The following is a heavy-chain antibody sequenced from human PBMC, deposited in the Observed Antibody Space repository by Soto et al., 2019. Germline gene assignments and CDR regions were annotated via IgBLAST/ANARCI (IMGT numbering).Heavy chain of an antibody. CDR1: GGSINNYY. J-gene: IGHJ4*02. D-gene: IGHD3-22*01. Sequence: QVQLQESGPGLVKPSETLLLTCTVSGGSINNYYWSWIRQPPGKGLEFIGYIYYAGTTTYNPALKSPVTISVETSKNPFSLKLSSVTAADTAVDYCARLGGYYQALDSWGPGTLLTVSS. V-gene: IGHV4-59*08. CDR2: IYYAGTT. CDR3: ARLGGYYQALDS.